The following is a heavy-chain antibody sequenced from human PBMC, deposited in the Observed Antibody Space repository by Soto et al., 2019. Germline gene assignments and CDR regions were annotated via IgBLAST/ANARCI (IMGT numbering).Heavy chain of an antibody. D-gene: IGHD1-26*01. CDR3: AKDVVVGASTGLGDYYYYYGMDV. J-gene: IGHJ6*02. Sequence: LRLSCAASGFTFSSYGMHWVRQAPGKGLEWVAVISYDGSNKYYADSVKGRFTTSRDNSKNTLYLQMNSLRAEDTAVYYCAKDVVVGASTGLGDYYYYYGMDVWGQGTKVTVSS. V-gene: IGHV3-30*18. CDR1: GFTFSSYG. CDR2: ISYDGSNK.